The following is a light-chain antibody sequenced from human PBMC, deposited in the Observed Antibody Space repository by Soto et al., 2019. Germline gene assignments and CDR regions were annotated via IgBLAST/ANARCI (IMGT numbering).Light chain of an antibody. Sequence: EIVLTQSPGTLSLSPGERATLSCRASQRVDSSYLSWYQHKPGQAPRLLIYATSSRATGIPDRFSGSGSGTDFTLTISRLEPEDLAVYYCQRYGASSFTFGQGTNLEIK. CDR1: QRVDSSY. J-gene: IGKJ2*01. V-gene: IGKV3-20*01. CDR2: ATS. CDR3: QRYGASSFT.